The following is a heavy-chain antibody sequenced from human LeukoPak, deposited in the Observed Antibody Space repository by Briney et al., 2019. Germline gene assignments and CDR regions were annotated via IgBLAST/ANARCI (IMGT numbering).Heavy chain of an antibody. J-gene: IGHJ5*02. CDR1: GFTFSIYW. V-gene: IGHV3-7*01. Sequence: PGGSLRLSCAASGFTFSIYWMSWVRQAPGKGLEWVANIKQDGSEKYYVDSVKGRFTISRDNSKNTLYLQMNSLRAEDTAVYYCARGAYGSGSYGDNWFDPWGQGTLVTVSS. CDR2: IKQDGSEK. D-gene: IGHD3-10*01. CDR3: ARGAYGSGSYGDNWFDP.